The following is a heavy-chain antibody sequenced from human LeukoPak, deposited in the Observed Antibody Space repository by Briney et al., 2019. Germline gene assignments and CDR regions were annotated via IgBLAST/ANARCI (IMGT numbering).Heavy chain of an antibody. V-gene: IGHV3-64*01. CDR3: ARGGERGGSSWYRIDY. Sequence: QTGGSLRLSCAASGFTFSSYAMHWVRQAPGKGLEYVSAISSNGGSTYYANSVKGRFTISRDNSKNTLYLQMGSLRAEDMAVYYCARGGERGGSSWYRIDYWGQGTLVTVSS. J-gene: IGHJ4*02. CDR2: ISSNGGST. D-gene: IGHD6-13*01. CDR1: GFTFSSYA.